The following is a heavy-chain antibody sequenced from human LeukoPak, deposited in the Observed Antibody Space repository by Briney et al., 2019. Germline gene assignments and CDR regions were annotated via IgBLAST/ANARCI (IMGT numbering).Heavy chain of an antibody. Sequence: PSETLSLTCTVSGGSISSSSYYWGWIRQPPGKGLEWIGSIYYSGSTYYNPSLKSRVTISVDTSKNQFSLKLSSVTAADTAVYYCARHFSMAAAVPRYYFDYWGQGTLVTVSS. CDR1: GGSISSSSYY. J-gene: IGHJ4*02. V-gene: IGHV4-39*01. CDR3: ARHFSMAAAVPRYYFDY. D-gene: IGHD6-13*01. CDR2: IYYSGST.